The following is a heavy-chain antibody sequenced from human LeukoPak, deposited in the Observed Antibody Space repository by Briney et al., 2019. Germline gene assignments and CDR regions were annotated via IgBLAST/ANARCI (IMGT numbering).Heavy chain of an antibody. Sequence: GGSLRLSCAASGFTVGSNYMSWVRQAPGKGLEWVSVIYSGGSTYYADSVKGRFTISRDNSKNTPYLQMNSLRAEDTAVYYCARGYYDSGSYFAFDYWGQGTLVTVSS. CDR3: ARGYYDSGSYFAFDY. V-gene: IGHV3-53*01. CDR1: GFTVGSNY. J-gene: IGHJ4*02. D-gene: IGHD3-10*01. CDR2: IYSGGST.